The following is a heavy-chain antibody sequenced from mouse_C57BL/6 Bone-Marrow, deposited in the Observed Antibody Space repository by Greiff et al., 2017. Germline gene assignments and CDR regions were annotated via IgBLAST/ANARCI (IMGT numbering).Heavy chain of an antibody. V-gene: IGHV1-72*01. CDR3: ARGLLRGVFAY. J-gene: IGHJ3*01. Sequence: QVQLQQPGAELVKPGASVKLSCKASGYTFTSYWMHWVKQRPGRGLEWIGRIDPNRGGTKYNEKFKSKATRTVDKPSSTAYMQLSCLTSEDSAVYYCARGLLRGVFAYWGQGTLVTVSA. D-gene: IGHD2-3*01. CDR2: IDPNRGGT. CDR1: GYTFTSYW.